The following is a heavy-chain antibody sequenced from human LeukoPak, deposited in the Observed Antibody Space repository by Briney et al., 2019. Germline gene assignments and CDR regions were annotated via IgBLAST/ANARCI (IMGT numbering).Heavy chain of an antibody. J-gene: IGHJ5*01. CDR2: ITPKRGGT. CDR3: AREVKVPGELLGGFDS. Sequence: ASVKVSCKASGYTFVDHYIHWVRQAPGQGLEWLGWITPKRGGTTYAEKFEGRVTMTSDTAISTVYMELTSLRSDDTAFYYCAREVKVPGELLGGFDSWGQGSLVTVSS. D-gene: IGHD3-10*01. CDR1: GYTFVDHY. V-gene: IGHV1-2*02.